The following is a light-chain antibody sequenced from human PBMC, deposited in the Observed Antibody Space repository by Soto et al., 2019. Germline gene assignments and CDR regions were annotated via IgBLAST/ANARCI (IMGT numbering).Light chain of an antibody. Sequence: DIQMTQSPSSLSASVGDRVTIICRASQSVSTRLAWYQQKPGKAPKVLIYDASSLESGVPSRFSGSGSGTEFTLTISRLQPDDFATYYCQQYNSYSVTFGQGTKV. CDR3: QQYNSYSVT. V-gene: IGKV1-5*02. J-gene: IGKJ1*01. CDR2: DAS. CDR1: QSVSTR.